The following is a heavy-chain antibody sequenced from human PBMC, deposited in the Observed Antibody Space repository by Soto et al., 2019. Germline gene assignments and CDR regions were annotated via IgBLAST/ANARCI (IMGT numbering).Heavy chain of an antibody. J-gene: IGHJ4*02. CDR2: SNSNSGNS. CDR1: GYTFTRYN. V-gene: IGHV1-8*03. D-gene: IGHD3-3*01. CDR3: VLLGVFDH. Sequence: ASVKVSCKASGYTFTRYNINWVRQATGQGREWVAGSNSNSGNSDHAQKFQGRLTVTRDTSISTACMELSSLRSDDTAVYYCVLLGVFDHLGPGTLVTVSS.